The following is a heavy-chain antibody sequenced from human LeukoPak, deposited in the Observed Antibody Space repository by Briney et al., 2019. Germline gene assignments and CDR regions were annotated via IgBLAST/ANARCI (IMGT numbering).Heavy chain of an antibody. CDR1: GFTFSSYA. CDR2: ISGSGGST. J-gene: IGHJ3*02. V-gene: IGHV3-23*01. D-gene: IGHD3-10*01. CDR3: AKDSGEDGHAFDI. Sequence: GGSLRLSCAASGFTFSSYAMSWVRQAPGKGLEWVSAISGSGGSTYYADSVKGRFTISRDNSKNTLYLQMNSLGAEDTAVYYCAKDSGEDGHAFDIWGQGTMVTVSS.